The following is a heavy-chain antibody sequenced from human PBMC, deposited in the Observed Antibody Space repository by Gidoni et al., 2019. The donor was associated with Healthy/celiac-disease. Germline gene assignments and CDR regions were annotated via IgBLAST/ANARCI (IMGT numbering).Heavy chain of an antibody. CDR1: GFTFSSYL. J-gene: IGHJ2*01. CDR2: IKQDGSEK. V-gene: IGHV3-7*01. CDR3: AREKEYWYFDL. Sequence: LVQPGGSLRLSCAASGFTFSSYLMSWVRQAPGKGLEWVANIKQDGSEKYYVDSVKGRFTISRDNAKNSLYLQMNSLRAEDTAVYYCAREKEYWYFDLWGRGTLVTVCS.